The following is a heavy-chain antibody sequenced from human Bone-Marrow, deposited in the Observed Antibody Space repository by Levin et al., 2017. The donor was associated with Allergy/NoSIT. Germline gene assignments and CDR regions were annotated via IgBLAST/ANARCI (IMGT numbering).Heavy chain of an antibody. CDR2: IIPIFGAT. CDR1: GGTISNFA. Sequence: KISCKASGGTISNFAITWVRQAPGQGLEWMGGIIPIFGATNYAQKFQDRVTITADDSTSSTYMELSSLSSEDTAVYFCARSSFPAAAVSPYFYYGMDVWGQGTTVTVSS. J-gene: IGHJ6*02. CDR3: ARSSFPAAAVSPYFYYGMDV. V-gene: IGHV1-69*01. D-gene: IGHD6-13*01.